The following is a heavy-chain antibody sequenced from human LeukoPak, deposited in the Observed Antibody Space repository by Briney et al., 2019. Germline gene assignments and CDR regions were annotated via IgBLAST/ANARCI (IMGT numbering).Heavy chain of an antibody. V-gene: IGHV3-23*01. J-gene: IGHJ4*02. Sequence: GGSLRLSCAASGFTFSSYAMSWVRQAPGKGLEWVSAISGSGGSTYYADSVKGRFTISRGNSKNTLYLQMNSLRAEDTAVYYCAKLKNCSSTSCRKSFDYWGQGTLVTVSS. CDR3: AKLKNCSSTSCRKSFDY. D-gene: IGHD2-2*01. CDR1: GFTFSSYA. CDR2: ISGSGGST.